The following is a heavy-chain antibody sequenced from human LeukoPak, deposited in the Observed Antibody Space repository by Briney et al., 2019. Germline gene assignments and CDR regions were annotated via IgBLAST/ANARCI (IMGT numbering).Heavy chain of an antibody. V-gene: IGHV1-2*02. CDR3: VTGLQTYYFDY. D-gene: IGHD5-24*01. J-gene: IGHJ4*02. CDR2: INPNSGGT. Sequence: ASVKVSCKASGYPFTGYYLHWVRQAPGQGLEWMGWINPNSGGTKYTQKFQGRVTMTRDTSISTAYMELSRLRSDDTAVYYCVTGLQTYYFDYWGQGTLVTVSS. CDR1: GYPFTGYY.